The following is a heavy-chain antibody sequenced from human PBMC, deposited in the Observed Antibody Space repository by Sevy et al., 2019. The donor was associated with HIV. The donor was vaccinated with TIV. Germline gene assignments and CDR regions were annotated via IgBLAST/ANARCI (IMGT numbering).Heavy chain of an antibody. J-gene: IGHJ4*02. CDR2: IKSKTDGGTG. CDR1: GFTFTNTW. V-gene: IGHV3-15*01. D-gene: IGHD5-18*01. CDR3: TTGDPYNRYGYMRPYFFDY. Sequence: GGSLRLSCAASGFTFTNTWMSWVRQAPGKGLEWVGRIKSKTDGGTGDNAAPVKGRFSISRDDSKNTLHLQMNSLKTEDTAVYYCTTGDPYNRYGYMRPYFFDYWGQGTLVTVSS.